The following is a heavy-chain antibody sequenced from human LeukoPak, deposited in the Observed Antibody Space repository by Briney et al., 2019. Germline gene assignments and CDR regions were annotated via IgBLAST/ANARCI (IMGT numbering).Heavy chain of an antibody. J-gene: IGHJ3*02. V-gene: IGHV3-7*01. CDR2: MNPDGSTI. CDR3: ARDPLNGALDI. Sequence: GGSLRLSCTASGFSFSGSWMSWGRELPGKGLEWLADMNPDGSTIVYVDSVKGRFTISRNNAKNSVYLQIDGLRAEDTAVYYCARDPLNGALDIWGQGTLVTVSS. CDR1: GFSFSGSW.